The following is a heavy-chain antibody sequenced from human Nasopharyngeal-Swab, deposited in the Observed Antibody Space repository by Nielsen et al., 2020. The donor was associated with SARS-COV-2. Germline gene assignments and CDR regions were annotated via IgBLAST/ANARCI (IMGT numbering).Heavy chain of an antibody. Sequence: WIRQPPGKGLDWIGNIYYTGSTKYNPSLKRRVAITVGTPKNQFSLKQSSVTAADTAVYYCARALTGTSFFDTWGQGTLVTVSS. CDR2: IYYTGST. D-gene: IGHD1-20*01. V-gene: IGHV4-59*01. J-gene: IGHJ5*02. CDR3: ARALTGTSFFDT.